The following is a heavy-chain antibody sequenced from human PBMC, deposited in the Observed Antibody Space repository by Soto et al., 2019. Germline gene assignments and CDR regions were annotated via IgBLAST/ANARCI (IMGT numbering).Heavy chain of an antibody. D-gene: IGHD6-19*01. CDR1: GFTFSSYA. CDR2: ISGNGGST. J-gene: IGHJ4*02. CDR3: AKDRGGWGYYFDY. V-gene: IGHV3-23*01. Sequence: GGSLRLSCAASGFTFSSYALSWVRQAPGTGLEWVSAISGNGGSTYNADSVQGRFTISRDNSKNTLYLQMNSLRAEDTAVYYCAKDRGGWGYYFDYWGQGTLVTVSS.